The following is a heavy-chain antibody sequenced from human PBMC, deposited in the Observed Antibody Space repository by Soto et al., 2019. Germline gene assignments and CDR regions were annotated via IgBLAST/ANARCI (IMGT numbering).Heavy chain of an antibody. CDR2: ISYDGSNK. Sequence: QVQLVESGGGVVQPGRSLRLSCAASGFTFSSYAIHWVRQAPGKGLEWVAVISYDGSNKYYADSVKGRFTISRDNSKNSLYLQMNSLRAEDTALYYCARDQRARMDVWCQGTTVTVSS. CDR3: ARDQRARMDV. CDR1: GFTFSSYA. V-gene: IGHV3-30-3*01. J-gene: IGHJ6*02.